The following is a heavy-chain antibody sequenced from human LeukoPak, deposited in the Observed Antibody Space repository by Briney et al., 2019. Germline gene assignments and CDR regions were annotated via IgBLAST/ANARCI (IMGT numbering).Heavy chain of an antibody. J-gene: IGHJ4*02. D-gene: IGHD3-3*01. CDR1: GYTLTELS. Sequence: GASVKVSCKVSGYTLTELSMHWVRQAPGKGLEWMGGFDPEDGETIYAQKFQGRVTMTEDTSTDTAYMELSSMRSEDTAVYYCAGRFDDFWSGYTAPFDYWGQGTLVTVSS. CDR2: FDPEDGET. CDR3: AGRFDDFWSGYTAPFDY. V-gene: IGHV1-24*01.